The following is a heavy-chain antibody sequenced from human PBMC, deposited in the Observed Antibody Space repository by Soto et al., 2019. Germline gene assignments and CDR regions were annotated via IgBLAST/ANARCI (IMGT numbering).Heavy chain of an antibody. CDR1: GFLFTYAW. Sequence: EVQLVESGGGLVKPGGSFKPSCEASGFLFTYAWLNWVRQAPGTGLEWVGRIKSKTAGGTTDYTAPVKGRFTISRDDSKNTLFLQMNSLKAEDTAVYYCATDGGAWGQGTLVTVSS. CDR3: ATDGGA. CDR2: IKSKTAGGTT. V-gene: IGHV3-15*07. J-gene: IGHJ5*02. D-gene: IGHD3-10*01.